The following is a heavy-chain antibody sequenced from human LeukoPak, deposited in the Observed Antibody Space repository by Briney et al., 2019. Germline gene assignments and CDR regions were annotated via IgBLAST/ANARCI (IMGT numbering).Heavy chain of an antibody. Sequence: HPGGSLRLSCAASGFTFDDYAMHWVRQAPGKGLEWVSGISWNSGSIGYADSVKGRFTISRDNAKNSLYLQMNSLRAEDTALYYCAKVLRGYYDSSGYYDYWGQGTLVTVSS. J-gene: IGHJ4*02. CDR1: GFTFDDYA. CDR3: AKVLRGYYDSSGYYDY. CDR2: ISWNSGSI. V-gene: IGHV3-9*01. D-gene: IGHD3-22*01.